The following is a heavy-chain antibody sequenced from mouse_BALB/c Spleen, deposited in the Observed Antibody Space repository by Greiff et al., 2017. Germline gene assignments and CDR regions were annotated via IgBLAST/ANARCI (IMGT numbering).Heavy chain of an antibody. J-gene: IGHJ3*01. V-gene: IGHV1S81*02. CDR3: ARWDTTVPFAY. Sequence: QVQLQQSGAELVKPGASVKLSCKASGYTFTSYWMHWVKQRPGQGLEWIGEINPSNGRTNYNEKFKSKATLTVDKSSSTAYMQLSSLTSEDSAVYYCARWDTTVPFAYWGQGTLVTVSA. D-gene: IGHD1-1*01. CDR1: GYTFTSYW. CDR2: INPSNGRT.